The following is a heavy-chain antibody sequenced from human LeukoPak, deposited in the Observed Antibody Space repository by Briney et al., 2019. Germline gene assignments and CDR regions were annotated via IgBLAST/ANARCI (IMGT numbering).Heavy chain of an antibody. J-gene: IGHJ4*02. CDR3: ARDPDRGGDYDY. D-gene: IGHD3-10*01. V-gene: IGHV3-64*04. CDR1: GFTFSPYA. Sequence: PGGSLRLSCSASGFTFSPYAMNWVRQAPGKGLEYVSAMNSNGGTPYYADSVQGRFTISRDNAKNSLYLQMESLRAEDTAVYYCARDPDRGGDYDYWGQGTLVTVSS. CDR2: MNSNGGTP.